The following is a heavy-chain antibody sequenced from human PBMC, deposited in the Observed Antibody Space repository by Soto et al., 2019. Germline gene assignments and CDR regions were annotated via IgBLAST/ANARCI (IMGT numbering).Heavy chain of an antibody. CDR2: ISAYNGNT. V-gene: IGHV1-18*01. J-gene: IGHJ6*02. CDR1: GYTFTSYG. CDR3: ARVVVVPAAMVNYYYYGMDV. D-gene: IGHD2-2*01. Sequence: ASVKLACKASGYTFTSYGISCVRQAPGQGLEWMGWISAYNGNTNYAQKLQGRVTMTTDTSTSTAYMELRSLRSDDTAVYYCARVVVVPAAMVNYYYYGMDVWGQGTTVTVSS.